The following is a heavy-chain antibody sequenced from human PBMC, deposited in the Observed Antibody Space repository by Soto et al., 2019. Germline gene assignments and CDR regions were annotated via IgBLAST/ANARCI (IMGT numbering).Heavy chain of an antibody. Sequence: GGSLRLSCEASGFTFDDFAMSWVRQAPGRGLEWVSGINWSASSTYYADSVKGRFTISRDNAKNSLYLQANSLRAEDTALYYCARGPYVSSNEWNYDNWALGTVVTVSS. D-gene: IGHD1-7*01. J-gene: IGHJ4*02. V-gene: IGHV3-20*04. CDR3: ARGPYVSSNEWNYDN. CDR1: GFTFDDFA. CDR2: INWSASST.